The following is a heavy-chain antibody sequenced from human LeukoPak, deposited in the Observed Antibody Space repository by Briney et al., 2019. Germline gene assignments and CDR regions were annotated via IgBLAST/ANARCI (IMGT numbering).Heavy chain of an antibody. V-gene: IGHV4-59*08. CDR3: ARLRRRFDIVVVPAAKGGWFDP. CDR2: ISYSGTT. CDR1: DGAINSYF. Sequence: SETLSLTCTVSDGAINSYFWNWIRQPPGKGLEWFGYISYSGTTKYSPSLKSRVTISVDTSKNQFSLKLSSVTAADTAVYYCARLRRRFDIVVVPAAKGGWFDPWGQGTLVTVSS. J-gene: IGHJ5*02. D-gene: IGHD2-2*01.